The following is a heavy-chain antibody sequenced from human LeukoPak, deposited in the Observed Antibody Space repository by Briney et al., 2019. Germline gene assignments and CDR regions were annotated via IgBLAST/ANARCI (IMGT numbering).Heavy chain of an antibody. D-gene: IGHD3-10*01. CDR3: VKSGSGSYYNPDFDY. CDR1: GFTFSSYA. Sequence: GGSLRLSCAASGFTFSSYAVSWVRQTPGKGLEWVSSISYSGGSTHYADSGKGRFTISRDNSKNTLYLQMNSLRAEDTAVYYCVKSGSGSYYNPDFDYWDQGTLVTVSS. V-gene: IGHV3-23*01. CDR2: ISYSGGST. J-gene: IGHJ4*02.